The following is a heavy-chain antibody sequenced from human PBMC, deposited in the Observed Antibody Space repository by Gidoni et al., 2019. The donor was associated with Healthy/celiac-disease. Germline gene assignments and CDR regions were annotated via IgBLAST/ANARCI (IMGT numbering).Heavy chain of an antibody. Sequence: FTSYGIRWVRQAPGQGLEWMGWISAYNGNTNYAQKLQGRVTMTTDTSTSTAYMELRSLRSDDTAVYYCARVGTVAGRGNYYYYYYYMDVWGKGTTVTVSS. J-gene: IGHJ6*03. CDR1: FTSYG. CDR3: ARVGTVAGRGNYYYYYYYMDV. D-gene: IGHD6-19*01. CDR2: ISAYNGNT. V-gene: IGHV1-18*04.